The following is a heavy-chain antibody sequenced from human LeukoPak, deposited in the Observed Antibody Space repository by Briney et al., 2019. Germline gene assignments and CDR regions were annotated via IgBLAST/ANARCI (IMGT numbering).Heavy chain of an antibody. D-gene: IGHD3-9*01. V-gene: IGHV4-61*02. CDR1: GGSISSGSYY. CDR2: IYTSGST. Sequence: SETLSLTCTVSGGSISSGSYYWSWIRQPAGKGLEWIGRIYTSGSTNYNPSLKSRVTISVDTSKNQFSLKLSSVTAADTAVYYCARDSRRLGWFDPWGQGTLVTVSS. J-gene: IGHJ5*02. CDR3: ARDSRRLGWFDP.